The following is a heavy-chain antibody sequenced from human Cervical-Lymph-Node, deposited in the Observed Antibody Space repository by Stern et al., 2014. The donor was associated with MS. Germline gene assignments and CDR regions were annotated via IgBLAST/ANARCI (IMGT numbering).Heavy chain of an antibody. J-gene: IGHJ6*02. D-gene: IGHD2/OR15-2a*01. Sequence: QVQLVQSGAEVKKPGSSVKVSCKASGGTFSSYAISWVRQAPGQGLEWMGRFTPIFGTTNYVEKFRGRVMMTADRATSTAYMELASLTSEDTAVYYCARVYYFNSNGHYGMDVWGQGTMDTVS. CDR1: GGTFSSYA. CDR2: FTPIFGTT. CDR3: ARVYYFNSNGHYGMDV. V-gene: IGHV1-69*06.